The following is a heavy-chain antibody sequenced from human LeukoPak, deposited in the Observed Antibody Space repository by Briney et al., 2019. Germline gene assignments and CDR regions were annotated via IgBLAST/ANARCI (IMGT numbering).Heavy chain of an antibody. CDR1: GFTFNSYA. D-gene: IGHD6-6*01. CDR2: ISDSGGNT. Sequence: GGSLRLSCAASGFTFNSYAMSWVRQAPWERLQWVSGISDSGGNTYYADSVRGRFTISRDDSKNTLYLQMNSLRAEDTAVYYCARHRSSWLIDYWGQGTLVTVSS. CDR3: ARHRSSWLIDY. V-gene: IGHV3-23*01. J-gene: IGHJ4*02.